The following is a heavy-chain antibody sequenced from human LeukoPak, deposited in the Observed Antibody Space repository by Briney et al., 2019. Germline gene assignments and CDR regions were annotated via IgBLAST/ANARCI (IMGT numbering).Heavy chain of an antibody. CDR1: GGTFSSYA. CDR2: IIPILGIA. V-gene: IGHV1-69*04. Sequence: SVKVSCKASGGTFSSYAISWVRQAPGQGLEWMGRIIPILGIANYAQKFQGRVTITADKSTSTAYMELSSLRSEDTAVYYCARDLKGYDSSGYARSYWGQGTLVTVSS. D-gene: IGHD3-22*01. J-gene: IGHJ4*02. CDR3: ARDLKGYDSSGYARSY.